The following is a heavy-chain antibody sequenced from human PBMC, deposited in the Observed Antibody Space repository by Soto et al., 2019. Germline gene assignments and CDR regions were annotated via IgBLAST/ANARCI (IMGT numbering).Heavy chain of an antibody. J-gene: IGHJ4*02. CDR1: GGSISSYY. CDR3: ARVEYPLHSFFDY. D-gene: IGHD2-2*01. Sequence: SETLSLTCTVSGGSISSYYWSWIRQPPGKGLEWIGYVYYSGSTNYNPSLKSRVTISVDTSKNQFSLKLSSVTAADTAVYYCARVEYPLHSFFDYWGQGTLVTVSS. V-gene: IGHV4-59*01. CDR2: VYYSGST.